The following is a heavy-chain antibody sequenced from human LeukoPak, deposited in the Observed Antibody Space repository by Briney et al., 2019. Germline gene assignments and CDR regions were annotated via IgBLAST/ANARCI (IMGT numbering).Heavy chain of an antibody. J-gene: IGHJ4*02. CDR2: IKGDESAR. CDR1: GFPFSTYW. Sequence: GGSLRLSCAASGFPFSTYWMAWVRQAPGKGLEWVANIKGDESARHQADSVKGRFTISRDNAQNSVYLQMSRLRGEDTAVYYCARDVGGSLDYWGQGTLVTVSS. CDR3: ARDVGGSLDY. D-gene: IGHD1-26*01. V-gene: IGHV3-7*01.